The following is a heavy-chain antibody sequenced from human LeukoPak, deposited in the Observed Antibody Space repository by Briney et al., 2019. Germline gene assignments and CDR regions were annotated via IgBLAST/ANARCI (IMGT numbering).Heavy chain of an antibody. CDR2: IRSDGSNK. CDR3: ARVRDRLEYGADYAFDI. J-gene: IGHJ3*02. CDR1: GFTFGSYG. V-gene: IGHV3-30*02. Sequence: GGSLRLSCAASGFTFGSYGMHWVRQAPGKGLEWVTFIRSDGSNKYYADSVKGRFTISRDNSKNTLYLQMNSLRAEDTAVYYCARVRDRLEYGADYAFDIWGQGTMVTVSS. D-gene: IGHD4/OR15-4a*01.